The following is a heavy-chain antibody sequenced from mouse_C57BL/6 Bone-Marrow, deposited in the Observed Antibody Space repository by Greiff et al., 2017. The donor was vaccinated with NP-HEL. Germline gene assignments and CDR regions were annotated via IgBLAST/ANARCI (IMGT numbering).Heavy chain of an antibody. J-gene: IGHJ2*01. CDR2: IYPGDGDT. CDR1: GYAFSSSW. V-gene: IGHV1-82*01. Sequence: QVQLQQSGPELVKPGASVKLSCKASGYAFSSSWMNWVKQRPGKGLEWIGRIYPGDGDTHYNGKFKGKATLTADKSSSPAYMHLSILTSEDSAVYFGATPYDNDMGIDYWGQGTTLTVAS. CDR3: ATPYDNDMGIDY. D-gene: IGHD2-4*01.